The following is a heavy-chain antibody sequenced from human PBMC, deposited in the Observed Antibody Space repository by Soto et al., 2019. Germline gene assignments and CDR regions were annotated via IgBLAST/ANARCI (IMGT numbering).Heavy chain of an antibody. CDR3: ARVERLQGGSYGMDV. V-gene: IGHV4-38-2*01. D-gene: IGHD1-1*01. Sequence: SETLSLTCAVSGYSISSGYYWGWLRQPPGKGLEWIGSIYHSGSTYYNQSLKSRVTISVDTSKNQFSLKLSSVTAADTAVYYCARVERLQGGSYGMDVWGQGTTVTVSS. CDR1: GYSISSGYY. CDR2: IYHSGST. J-gene: IGHJ6*02.